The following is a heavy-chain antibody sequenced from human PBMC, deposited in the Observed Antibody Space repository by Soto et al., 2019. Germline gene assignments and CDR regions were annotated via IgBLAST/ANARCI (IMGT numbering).Heavy chain of an antibody. D-gene: IGHD3-10*01. CDR1: GYTFTSYG. Sequence: ASVKVSCKASGYTFTSYGISWVRQAPGQGLERMGWISAYNGNTNYAQKLQGRVTMTTDTSTSTAYMELRSLRSDDTAVYYCARVMVRGVYYYYGMDVWGQGTTVTVSS. V-gene: IGHV1-18*01. CDR2: ISAYNGNT. CDR3: ARVMVRGVYYYYGMDV. J-gene: IGHJ6*02.